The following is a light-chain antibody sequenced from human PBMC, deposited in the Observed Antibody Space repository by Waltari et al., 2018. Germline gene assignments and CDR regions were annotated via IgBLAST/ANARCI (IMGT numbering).Light chain of an antibody. CDR3: SSYAGSSKGV. V-gene: IGLV2-23*02. Sequence: QSALTQPASVSGSPGQSITISCTGTSSDVGNYKRVSWYHQHPGKAPKIMIYAVSKLPSGVSDRFSGSKSGDMASLTISGLQPEDEAEYFCSSYAGSSKGVFGGGTKVTVL. CDR2: AVS. CDR1: SSDVGNYKR. J-gene: IGLJ3*02.